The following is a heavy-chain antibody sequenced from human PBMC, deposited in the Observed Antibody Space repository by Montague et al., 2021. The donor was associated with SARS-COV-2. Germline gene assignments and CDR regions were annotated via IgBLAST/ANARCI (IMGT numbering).Heavy chain of an antibody. CDR2: ISLGGHT. V-gene: IGHV4-4*02. CDR1: GGSISDNNW. Sequence: SETLSLTCGVSGGSISDNNWWSWVRQSLETGLEWIGEISLGGHTDYNPSLKSRVTISLDKSKNQFSLTLTSVTAADTAVYYCARDIWEPEVRSRGWFDPWGQGILVTVSS. CDR3: ARDIWEPEVRSRGWFDP. J-gene: IGHJ5*02. D-gene: IGHD1-26*01.